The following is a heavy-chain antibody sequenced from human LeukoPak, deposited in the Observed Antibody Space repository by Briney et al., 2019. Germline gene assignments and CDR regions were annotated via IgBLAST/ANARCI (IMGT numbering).Heavy chain of an antibody. V-gene: IGHV4-59*10. CDR3: ASRGYSYGYFA. CDR2: IYTSGST. D-gene: IGHD5-18*01. Sequence: PSETLSLTCAVYGGSFSGYYWSWIRQPAGKGLEWIGRIYTSGSTYYNPSLKSRVTISVDTSKNQFSLKLSSVTAADTAVYYCASRGYSYGYFAWGQGTLVTVSS. CDR1: GGSFSGYY. J-gene: IGHJ5*02.